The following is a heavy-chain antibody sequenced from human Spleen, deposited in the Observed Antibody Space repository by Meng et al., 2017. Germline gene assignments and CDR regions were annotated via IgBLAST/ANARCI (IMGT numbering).Heavy chain of an antibody. V-gene: IGHV1-2*02. CDR3: VRAHLWFGELWEQSGFDP. CDR1: GYTFTGYY. J-gene: IGHJ5*02. D-gene: IGHD3-10*01. Sequence: ASVKVYCKASGYTFTGYYMHWVRQAPGQGLEWMGWINPKSGGTNYAQKFQVRVTMTRDTSISTAYMELSRLRSDDTAVYYCVRAHLWFGELWEQSGFDPWGQGTLVTVSS. CDR2: INPKSGGT.